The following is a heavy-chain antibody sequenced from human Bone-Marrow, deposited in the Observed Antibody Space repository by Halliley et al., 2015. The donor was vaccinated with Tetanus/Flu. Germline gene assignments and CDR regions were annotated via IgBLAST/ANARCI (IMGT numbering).Heavy chain of an antibody. CDR3: ARGLGHPDR. Sequence: KGREGVASIERSGETAYYAHSVKGRIAISRDGGKDSLFLQMNSVRAEDTAIYYCARGLGHPDRWGQGTLVTVSS. V-gene: IGHV3-48*03. CDR2: IERSGETA. D-gene: IGHD3-16*01. J-gene: IGHJ5*02.